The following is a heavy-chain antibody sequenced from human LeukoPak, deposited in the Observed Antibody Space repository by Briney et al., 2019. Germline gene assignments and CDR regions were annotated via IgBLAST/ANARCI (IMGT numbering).Heavy chain of an antibody. V-gene: IGHV3-21*01. D-gene: IGHD2-2*01. CDR1: GFTFRTYN. J-gene: IGHJ4*02. CDR2: ISSDNTYI. Sequence: GGSLRLSCAASGFTFRTYNMNWVRQAPGKGLEWVSTISSDNTYIYYADSVEGRFTISRDNAKNSLYLQMNSLRAEDTAVYYCARSSTIDYWGQGTLVTVSS. CDR3: ARSSTIDY.